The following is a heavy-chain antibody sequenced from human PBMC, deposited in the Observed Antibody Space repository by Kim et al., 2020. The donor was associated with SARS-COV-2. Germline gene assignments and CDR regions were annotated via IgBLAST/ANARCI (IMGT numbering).Heavy chain of an antibody. V-gene: IGHV3-23*01. CDR1: GFTLSNYA. D-gene: IGHD3-3*01. Sequence: GGSLRLSCAASGFTLSNYAMSWVRQAPGKGLEWVSGISGSGYNTYYANSVKGRFTISRDISENTLHLQMNSLRAEDTAVYYCAKDAVTWSSRHSVSVSAYDVLGQGTMVTVSS. CDR2: ISGSGYNT. CDR3: AKDAVTWSSRHSVSVSAYDV. J-gene: IGHJ3*01.